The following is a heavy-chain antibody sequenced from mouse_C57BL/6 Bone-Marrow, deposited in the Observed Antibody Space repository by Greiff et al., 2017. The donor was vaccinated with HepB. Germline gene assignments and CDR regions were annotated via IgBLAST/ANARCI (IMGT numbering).Heavy chain of an antibody. CDR2: INYDGSST. Sequence: EVNLVESEGGLVQPGSSMKLSCTASGFTFSDYYMAWVRQVPEKGLEWVANINYDGSSTYYLDSLKSRFIISRDNAKNILYLQMSSLKSEDTATYYCARSTVVEPLYWYFDGWGTGTTVTVSS. CDR3: ARSTVVEPLYWYFDG. D-gene: IGHD1-1*01. J-gene: IGHJ1*03. CDR1: GFTFSDYY. V-gene: IGHV5-16*01.